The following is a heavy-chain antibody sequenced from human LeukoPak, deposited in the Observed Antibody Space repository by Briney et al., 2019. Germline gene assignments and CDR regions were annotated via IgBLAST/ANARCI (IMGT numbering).Heavy chain of an antibody. J-gene: IGHJ4*02. CDR1: GGSISSSDW. Sequence: PSGTLSLTCAASGGSISSSDWWSWVRQPPGKGLEWIGEIHHSGGTNYNPSLKSRVTISVDKSKIQFSLNLSSVTAADTAVYYCARYDYGDQGDYWGQGTLVTVSS. CDR2: IHHSGGT. D-gene: IGHD4-17*01. V-gene: IGHV4-4*02. CDR3: ARYDYGDQGDY.